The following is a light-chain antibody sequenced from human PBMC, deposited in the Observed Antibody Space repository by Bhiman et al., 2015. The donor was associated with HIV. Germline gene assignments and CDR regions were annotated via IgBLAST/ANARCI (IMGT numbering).Light chain of an antibody. Sequence: GPGGTARITCGGNNIGSKAVHWYQQRPGQAPRLVIYFESDRPSGIPERFSGSKSGNTATLTISRVEAGDEADFYCQVYDYGSHCVVFGGGTKLTVL. CDR3: QVYDYGSHCVV. CDR1: NIGSKA. CDR2: FES. J-gene: IGLJ2*01. V-gene: IGLV3-21*04.